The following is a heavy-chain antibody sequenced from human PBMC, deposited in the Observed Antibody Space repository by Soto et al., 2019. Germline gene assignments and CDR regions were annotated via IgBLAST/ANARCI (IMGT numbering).Heavy chain of an antibody. CDR1: GGSISSYY. CDR3: ARHFAPNIAARTHYYFYYMDV. Sequence: PSETLSLTCTVSGGSISSYYWSWIRQPPGKGLEWIGYIYYSGSTNYTPSLKSRVTISVDTSKNQFSLKLSSVTAADTAVYYCARHFAPNIAARTHYYFYYMDVWGKGTTVTVSS. J-gene: IGHJ6*03. D-gene: IGHD6-6*01. CDR2: IYYSGST. V-gene: IGHV4-59*08.